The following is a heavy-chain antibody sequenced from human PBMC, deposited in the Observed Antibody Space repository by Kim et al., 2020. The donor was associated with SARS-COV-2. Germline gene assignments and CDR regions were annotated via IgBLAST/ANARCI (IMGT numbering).Heavy chain of an antibody. J-gene: IGHJ4*02. CDR2: GGKI. Sequence: GGKIDYAESGRGRFTISKDTSKNTLYLQMNDVGAEDTAVYYCAKGYLYFDSWGQGTLVTVSS. CDR3: AKGYLYFDS. V-gene: IGHV3-33*03. D-gene: IGHD6-13*01.